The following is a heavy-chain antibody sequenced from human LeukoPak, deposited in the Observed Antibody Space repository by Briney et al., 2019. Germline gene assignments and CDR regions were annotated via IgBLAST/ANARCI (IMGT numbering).Heavy chain of an antibody. Sequence: GGSLRLSCAASGFTVSNTYMSWVRQAPGKGLEWVSSISSSSIIYYADSVKGRFTISRDNSKNTLYLQMNSLRAEDTAVYYCAKTSYDFWSGYYPFDPWGQGTLVTVSS. J-gene: IGHJ5*02. CDR1: GFTVSNTY. CDR2: ISSSSII. D-gene: IGHD3-3*01. CDR3: AKTSYDFWSGYYPFDP. V-gene: IGHV3-69-1*01.